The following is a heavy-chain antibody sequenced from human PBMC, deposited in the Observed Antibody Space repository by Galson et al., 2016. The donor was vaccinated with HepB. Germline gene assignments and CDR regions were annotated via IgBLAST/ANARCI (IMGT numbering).Heavy chain of an antibody. CDR3: AKTRHYDSSGYYH. Sequence: SVKVSCKASGDTFTTFGLTWVRQAPGQGLEWMGWISAYNGNTKYAQEFQGRVTMTTDTSTSTAYMELRGLRSDDPAVYYGAKTRHYDSSGYYHWGQGTLVTVSS. J-gene: IGHJ4*02. D-gene: IGHD3-22*01. V-gene: IGHV1-18*01. CDR2: ISAYNGNT. CDR1: GDTFTTFG.